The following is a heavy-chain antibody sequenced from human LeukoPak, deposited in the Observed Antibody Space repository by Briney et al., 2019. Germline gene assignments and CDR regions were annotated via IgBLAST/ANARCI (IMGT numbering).Heavy chain of an antibody. CDR1: GFTFDDYA. V-gene: IGHV3-23*01. Sequence: PGRSLRLSCAASGFTFDDYAMHWVRQAPGKGLEWASSISGSGGSTYYADSVKGRFTSSRDNSRNTLYLQMNSLRADDTAVYYCAKAFSRLDSVSWYVAFDYWGQGTLVTASS. J-gene: IGHJ4*02. CDR2: ISGSGGST. D-gene: IGHD6-13*01. CDR3: AKAFSRLDSVSWYVAFDY.